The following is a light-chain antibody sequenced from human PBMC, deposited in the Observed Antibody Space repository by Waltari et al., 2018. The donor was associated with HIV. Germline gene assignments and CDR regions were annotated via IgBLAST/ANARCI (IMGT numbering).Light chain of an antibody. J-gene: IGLJ3*02. Sequence: QSALTQPASVSGSPGQSITTSCTGTSSDVGGYNYVSWYQQHPGKAPKLMIYDVSNRPSGVSYRFSGSKSGNTASLTISGLQAEDEADYYCSSYTTSSTWVFGGGTKLTVL. CDR1: SSDVGGYNY. CDR2: DVS. V-gene: IGLV2-14*01. CDR3: SSYTTSSTWV.